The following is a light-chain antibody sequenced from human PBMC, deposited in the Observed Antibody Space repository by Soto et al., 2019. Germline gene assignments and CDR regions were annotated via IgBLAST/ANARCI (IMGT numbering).Light chain of an antibody. J-gene: IGLJ3*02. Sequence: QTVVTQEASFSVSPGGTVTLTCGLSSGSVSTNYYPSWYQQTPGQAPRTLIYSTNTRSSGVPDRCSGSILGNKAALTITGAQADDESDYYCVLYMGSGIWVFGGGTKLTVL. CDR2: STN. CDR3: VLYMGSGIWV. V-gene: IGLV8-61*01. CDR1: SGSVSTNYY.